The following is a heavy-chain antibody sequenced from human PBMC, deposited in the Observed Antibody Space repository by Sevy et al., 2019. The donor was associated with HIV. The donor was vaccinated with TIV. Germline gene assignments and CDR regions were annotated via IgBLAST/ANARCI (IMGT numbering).Heavy chain of an antibody. Sequence: GESLKISCKGSGYSFTTYWIGWLRQMPGKGLEWWGIIYPSDSDTRYSPSFQGQVTISADRSTTTAYLQWSSLKASDTAIYFCARRAGTAEYFQYWGQGTPVTVSS. D-gene: IGHD2-21*02. V-gene: IGHV5-51*01. CDR2: IYPSDSDT. CDR3: ARRAGTAEYFQY. CDR1: GYSFTTYW. J-gene: IGHJ1*01.